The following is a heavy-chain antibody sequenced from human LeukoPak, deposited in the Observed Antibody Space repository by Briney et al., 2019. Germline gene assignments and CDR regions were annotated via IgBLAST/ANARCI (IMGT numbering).Heavy chain of an antibody. V-gene: IGHV1-3*02. J-gene: IGHJ4*02. D-gene: IGHD3-22*01. CDR1: GYTFTSYA. CDR3: AREDYYDSGSNDY. CDR2: SNAGNGNT. Sequence: ASVKVSCKASGYTFTSYAMHWVRQAPGQRLEWMGWSNAGNGNTKYSQEFQGRVTITRNPSISTAYMELSSLRSEDTAVYYCAREDYYDSGSNDYWGQGTLVTVSS.